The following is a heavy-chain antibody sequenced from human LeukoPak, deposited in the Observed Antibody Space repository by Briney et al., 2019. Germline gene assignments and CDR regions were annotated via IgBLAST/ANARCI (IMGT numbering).Heavy chain of an antibody. CDR3: LRDESGSFFAY. Sequence: PGGSLRLSCAASGFSFRNYNMNWVRQAPGKGLEWVSSIGGSSDFIYYGDSVKGRFTISRDSAKNSVYLQMNSLRAEDTAVYYCLRDESGSFFAYWGQGTLVTVSS. CDR2: IGGSSDFI. J-gene: IGHJ4*02. CDR1: GFSFRNYN. V-gene: IGHV3-21*06. D-gene: IGHD3-10*01.